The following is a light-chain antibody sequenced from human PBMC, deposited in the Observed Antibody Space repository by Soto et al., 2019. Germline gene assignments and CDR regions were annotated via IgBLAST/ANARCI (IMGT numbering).Light chain of an antibody. J-gene: IGLJ2*01. CDR2: EGS. CDR1: SSDVGSYNL. V-gene: IGLV2-23*01. Sequence: QSVLTQPASVSGSPGQSITISCTGTSSDVGSYNLVSWYQQHPGKAPKLMIYEGSKRPSGVSNRFSGSKSGNTASLTISGLQAEDEADYYCCSYAGSSFVLFGGGTKVTVL. CDR3: CSYAGSSFVL.